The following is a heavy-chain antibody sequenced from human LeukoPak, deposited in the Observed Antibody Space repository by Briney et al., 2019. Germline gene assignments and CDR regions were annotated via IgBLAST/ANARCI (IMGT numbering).Heavy chain of an antibody. Sequence: SQTLSLTCAVSGGSISSGGYSWSWIRQPPGKGLEWIGYIYHSGSTYYNPSLKSRVTISVDSSRTHFSLKLSSVTAADTAVYYCARGYGDYYFDYWGQGTLVTVSS. CDR1: GGSISSGGYS. CDR2: IYHSGST. J-gene: IGHJ4*02. CDR3: ARGYGDYYFDY. V-gene: IGHV4-30-2*01. D-gene: IGHD4-17*01.